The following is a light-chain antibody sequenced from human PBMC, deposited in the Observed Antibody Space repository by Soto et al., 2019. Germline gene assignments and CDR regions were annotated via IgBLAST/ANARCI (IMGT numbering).Light chain of an antibody. CDR3: QQYGSSCT. V-gene: IGKV3-20*01. CDR1: QSVSSSY. Sequence: EIVLTQSPGTLSLSPGERATLSCRASQSVSSSYLAWYQQKPGQAPRLLLYGASSRATGLPVRFGGSGSGTDFTLTISRLEPEDFAVYHCQQYGSSCTFGGGTKVEIK. J-gene: IGKJ4*01. CDR2: GAS.